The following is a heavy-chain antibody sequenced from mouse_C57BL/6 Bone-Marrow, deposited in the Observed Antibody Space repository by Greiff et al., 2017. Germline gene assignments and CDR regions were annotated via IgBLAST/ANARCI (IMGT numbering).Heavy chain of an antibody. Sequence: VQLQQSGPELVKPGASVKLSCKASGYAFSSSWMNWVKQRPGKGLEWIGRIYPADGDTNYNGQFKGKATLTADKSSSTADMRLSSLAAEDSAVYVCARGGDDAWFAYWGQGTLVTVSA. CDR3: ARGGDDAWFAY. CDR2: IYPADGDT. V-gene: IGHV1-82*01. CDR1: GYAFSSSW. J-gene: IGHJ3*01. D-gene: IGHD1-1*02.